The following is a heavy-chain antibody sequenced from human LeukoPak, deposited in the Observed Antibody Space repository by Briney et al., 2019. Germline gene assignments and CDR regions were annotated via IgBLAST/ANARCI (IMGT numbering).Heavy chain of an antibody. Sequence: SETLSLTCAVYGGSFSGYYWSWIRQPPGKGLEWIGEINHSGGTKYNPSLKSRVTISVDTSKNQFSLKLSSVTAADTAMYYCARELAARFDYWGQGTLVTVSS. CDR3: ARELAARFDY. J-gene: IGHJ4*02. D-gene: IGHD6-13*01. V-gene: IGHV4-34*01. CDR2: INHSGGT. CDR1: GGSFSGYY.